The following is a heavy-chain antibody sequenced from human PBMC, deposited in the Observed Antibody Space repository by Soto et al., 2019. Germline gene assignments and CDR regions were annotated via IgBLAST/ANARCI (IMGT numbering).Heavy chain of an antibody. CDR3: ARGEVGYTSGWRY. D-gene: IGHD6-19*01. CDR1: GFIFDDYG. V-gene: IGHV3-20*04. J-gene: IGHJ4*02. Sequence: EVPLVESGGGVVRPGGSLRLSCAASGFIFDDYGMSWVRQAPGKGLEWVSGINWSGGSTGYSDSVKGRFTISRDNAKNFLYLQMNSLRAEDTALYYCARGEVGYTSGWRYWGQGTLVTVSS. CDR2: INWSGGST.